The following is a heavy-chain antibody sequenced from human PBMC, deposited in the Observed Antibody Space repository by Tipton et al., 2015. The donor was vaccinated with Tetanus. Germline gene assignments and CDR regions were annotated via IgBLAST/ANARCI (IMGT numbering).Heavy chain of an antibody. CDR3: AREEGFNDRSGCYRVRAFVL. Sequence: SLRLSCAASGFTFSDYYMSWIRQAPGKGLEWLSYISSGGTTIHYADSVKARFIISRDNAKNSLFLQMDSLRVEETAVYFCAREEGFNDRSGCYRVRAFVLWGQGTVVTASS. D-gene: IGHD3-22*01. CDR2: ISSGGTTI. J-gene: IGHJ3*01. V-gene: IGHV3-11*01. CDR1: GFTFSDYY.